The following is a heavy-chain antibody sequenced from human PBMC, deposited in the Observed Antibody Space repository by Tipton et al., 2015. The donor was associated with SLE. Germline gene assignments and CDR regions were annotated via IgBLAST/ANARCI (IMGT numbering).Heavy chain of an antibody. CDR2: IIPMFGTA. Sequence: QLVQSGAEVKKPGSSVKVSCKASGGTFSNYAFSWVRQAPGQGLEWMGGIIPMFGTANYAQKFQGRVTITADDSTSTAYMELRNLRSEDTAVYYCARDPWEYSSGWGAYFDYWGQGTHVTVSS. CDR3: ARDPWEYSSGWGAYFDY. V-gene: IGHV1-69*01. J-gene: IGHJ4*02. D-gene: IGHD6-19*01. CDR1: GGTFSNYA.